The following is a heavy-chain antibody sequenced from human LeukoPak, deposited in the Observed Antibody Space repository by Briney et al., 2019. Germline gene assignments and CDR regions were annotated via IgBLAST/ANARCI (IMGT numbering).Heavy chain of an antibody. Sequence: ASVKVSCKASGYTFTGYYMHWVRQAPGQGLEWMGWINPNSGGTNYAQKFQGRVTMTRDTSISTAYMELSRLRSDDTAVYYCARDYGDYVIGNWFDPWGQGTLVTVSS. CDR2: INPNSGGT. D-gene: IGHD4-17*01. CDR3: ARDYGDYVIGNWFDP. J-gene: IGHJ5*02. V-gene: IGHV1-2*02. CDR1: GYTFTGYY.